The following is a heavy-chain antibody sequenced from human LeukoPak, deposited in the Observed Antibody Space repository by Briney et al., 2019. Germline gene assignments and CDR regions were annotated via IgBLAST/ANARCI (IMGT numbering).Heavy chain of an antibody. Sequence: GGSLRLPCAASGFTFSSYSMNWVRQAPGKGLEWVSSISSSSSYIYYADSVKGRFTISRDNAKNSLYLQMNSLRAEDTAVYYCARGALVVVAATRNDYWGQGTLVTVSS. J-gene: IGHJ4*02. V-gene: IGHV3-21*01. CDR3: ARGALVVVAATRNDY. CDR2: ISSSSSYI. CDR1: GFTFSSYS. D-gene: IGHD2-15*01.